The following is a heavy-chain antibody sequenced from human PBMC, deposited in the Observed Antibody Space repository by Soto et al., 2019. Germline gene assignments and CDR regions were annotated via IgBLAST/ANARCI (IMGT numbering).Heavy chain of an antibody. V-gene: IGHV4-4*07. Sequence: PSETLSLTCTVSGGSISSYYWSWIRQPAGKGLEWIGRIYTSGSTNYNPSLKSRVTMSVDTSKNQFSLKLSSVTAADTAVYYCARVXRISPSIAAAAHNWFDPWGQGTLVTVSS. CDR3: ARVXRISPSIAAAAHNWFDP. CDR2: IYTSGST. J-gene: IGHJ5*02. CDR1: GGSISSYY. D-gene: IGHD6-13*01.